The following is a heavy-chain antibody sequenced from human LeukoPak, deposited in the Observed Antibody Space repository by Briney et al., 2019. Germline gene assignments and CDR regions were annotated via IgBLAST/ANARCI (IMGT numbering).Heavy chain of an antibody. D-gene: IGHD1-26*01. CDR3: ASSGGSYSGLIDY. CDR1: GGSFSGYY. J-gene: IGHJ4*02. CDR2: INHSGST. Sequence: SETLSLTCAVYGGSFSGYYWSWIRQPPGKGLEWIGEINHSGSTNYNPSLKSRVTISVDTSKNQFSLKLSSVTAADMAVYYCASSGGSYSGLIDYWGQGTLVTVSS. V-gene: IGHV4-34*01.